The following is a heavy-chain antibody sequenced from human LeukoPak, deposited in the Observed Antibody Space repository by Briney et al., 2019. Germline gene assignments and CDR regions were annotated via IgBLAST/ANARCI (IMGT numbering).Heavy chain of an antibody. CDR1: GGSISSGSYY. D-gene: IGHD6-13*01. V-gene: IGHV4-61*02. J-gene: IGHJ4*02. Sequence: SQTLSLTCTVSGGSISSGSYYWSWIRQPAGKGLEWIGRIYTSGSTNYNPSLKSRVTISVDTSKNQFSLKLNSVTAADTAVYYCARVWPRPGIAAAGLYYFDYWGQGTLVTVSS. CDR3: ARVWPRPGIAAAGLYYFDY. CDR2: IYTSGST.